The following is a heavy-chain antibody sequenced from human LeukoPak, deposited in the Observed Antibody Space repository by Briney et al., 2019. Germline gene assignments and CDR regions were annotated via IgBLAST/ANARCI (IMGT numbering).Heavy chain of an antibody. D-gene: IGHD2-15*01. CDR2: INPNSGGT. J-gene: IGHJ5*02. V-gene: IGHV1-2*02. CDR3: ARDRWARYCSGGSCPYWFDP. CDR1: GYTFTGYY. Sequence: PWASVKVSCKASGYTFTGYYMHWVRQAPGQGPEWMGWINPNSGGTNYAQKSQGRVTMTRDTSISTAYMELSRLRSDDTAVYYCARDRWARYCSGGSCPYWFDPWGQGTLVTVSS.